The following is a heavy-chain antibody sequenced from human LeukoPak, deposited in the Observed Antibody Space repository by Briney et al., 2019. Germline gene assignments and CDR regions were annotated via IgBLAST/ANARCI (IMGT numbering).Heavy chain of an antibody. CDR2: ISGSGGST. Sequence: GGSLRLSCAASGFTFSSYAMSWVRQAPGKGLEWVSAISGSGGSTYYADSVKGRFTISRDNAKNSLYLQMNSLRAEDTALYYCAKGGLRLGELSAYFDYWGQGTLVTVSS. CDR1: GFTFSSYA. V-gene: IGHV3-23*01. J-gene: IGHJ4*02. CDR3: AKGGLRLGELSAYFDY. D-gene: IGHD3-16*02.